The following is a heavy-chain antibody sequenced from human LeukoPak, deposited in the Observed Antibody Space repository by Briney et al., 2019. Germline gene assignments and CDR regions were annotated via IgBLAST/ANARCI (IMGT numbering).Heavy chain of an antibody. D-gene: IGHD6-13*01. Sequence: PSETLSLTCTVSGGSISSAGYSWSWIRQHPGKGLEWIGYIYYTGSTYYNPSLKSRVTISVDTSKSQFSLKLTSVTAADTAVYYCATLFIAAAVPSTGRLHYWGQGTLVTVSS. CDR3: ATLFIAAAVPSTGRLHY. V-gene: IGHV4-31*03. J-gene: IGHJ4*02. CDR1: GGSISSAGYS. CDR2: IYYTGST.